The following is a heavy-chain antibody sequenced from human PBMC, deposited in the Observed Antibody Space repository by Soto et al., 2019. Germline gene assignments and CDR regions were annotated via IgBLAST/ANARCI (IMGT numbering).Heavy chain of an antibody. V-gene: IGHV4-34*01. CDR3: ARKPISHFFAGYYSVDY. Sequence: QVQLRQWGAGLLKPSETLSLTCAVFGGSFSDYYWTWIRQPPGKGLEWIGEINHSGTTSYNPSLTSRLTISVDTSNNQFSLKLSSVTAADTAVYYCARKPISHFFAGYYSVDYWGQGTLVTVSS. CDR2: INHSGTT. J-gene: IGHJ4*02. CDR1: GGSFSDYY. D-gene: IGHD3-9*01.